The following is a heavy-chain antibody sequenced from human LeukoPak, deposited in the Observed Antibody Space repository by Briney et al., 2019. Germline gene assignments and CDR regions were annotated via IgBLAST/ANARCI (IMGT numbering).Heavy chain of an antibody. D-gene: IGHD3-10*01. CDR3: AKDPYYYGSGILYYFDY. Sequence: PGGSLRLSCAASGFTFSSYAMSWVRQAPGKGLEWVSAISGSGGSTYYADSVEGRFTISRDNSKNTLYLQMNSLRAEDTAVYYCAKDPYYYGSGILYYFDYWGQGTLVTVSS. CDR1: GFTFSSYA. J-gene: IGHJ4*02. V-gene: IGHV3-23*01. CDR2: ISGSGGST.